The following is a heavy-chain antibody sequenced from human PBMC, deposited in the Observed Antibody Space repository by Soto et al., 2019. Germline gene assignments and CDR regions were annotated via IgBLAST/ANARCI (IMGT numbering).Heavy chain of an antibody. CDR3: ARELVRGSDAFDI. V-gene: IGHV3-48*03. D-gene: IGHD3-10*01. CDR1: GFTFSSYE. J-gene: IGHJ3*02. CDR2: ISSSGSTI. Sequence: PGGSLRLSCAASGFTFSSYEMNWVRQASGKGLEWVSYISSSGSTICYADSVKGRFTISRDNAKNSLYLQMNSLRAEDTAVYYCARELVRGSDAFDIWGQGTMVTVSS.